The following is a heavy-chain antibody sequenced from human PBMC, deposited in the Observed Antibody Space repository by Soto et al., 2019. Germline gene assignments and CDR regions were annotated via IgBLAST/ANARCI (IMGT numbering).Heavy chain of an antibody. V-gene: IGHV1-18*01. Sequence: AAVKVSCKAAGYTFSSIGISWVRQAPGQGLEWMGWISPYKGNTYYAQRLQGRVTMTTDTSTSTAYMELRSLRSDDTAVYYCARDLDGSGNYYPDYWGQGTLVTVSS. D-gene: IGHD3-10*01. CDR3: ARDLDGSGNYYPDY. CDR1: GYTFSSIG. CDR2: ISPYKGNT. J-gene: IGHJ4*02.